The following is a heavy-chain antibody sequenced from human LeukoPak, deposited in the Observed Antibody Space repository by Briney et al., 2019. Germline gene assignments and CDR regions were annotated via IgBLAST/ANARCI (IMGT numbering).Heavy chain of an antibody. CDR2: ISGSGGST. D-gene: IGHD3-10*01. CDR1: GFTFSSSG. Sequence: GGSLRLSCGASGFTFSSSGMSWVRQAPGKGLEWVSAISGSGGSTYYADSVKGRFTISRDNSKNTLYLQMNSLRAEDTAVYYCAKETYLRITMVRGVIDYWGQGTLVTVSS. J-gene: IGHJ4*02. V-gene: IGHV3-23*01. CDR3: AKETYLRITMVRGVIDY.